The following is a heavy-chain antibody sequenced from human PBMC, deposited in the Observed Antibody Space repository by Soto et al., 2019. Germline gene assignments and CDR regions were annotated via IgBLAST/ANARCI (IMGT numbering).Heavy chain of an antibody. CDR1: GFTFSGSA. CDR2: IRSKANSYAT. CDR3: TRRRSSARENWLDP. V-gene: IGHV3-73*02. D-gene: IGHD6-25*01. Sequence: EVQLVESGGGLGQPGGSLKLSCAASGFTFSGSAMHWVRRAPGKGLEWVGSIRSKANSYATVYGASVKGRFTISRDESKHTEYLKTDSLTAEYTAVYYFTRRRSSARENWLDPGGQGTLVTVSP. J-gene: IGHJ5*02.